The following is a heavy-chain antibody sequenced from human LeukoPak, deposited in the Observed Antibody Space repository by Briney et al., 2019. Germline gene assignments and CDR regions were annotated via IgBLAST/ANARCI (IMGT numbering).Heavy chain of an antibody. CDR3: EVDGY. D-gene: IGHD5-12*01. Sequence: QAGGSLRLSCAASGFTFSSYGMHWVRQAPGKGLEWVANIKQDGSEKYYVDSVKGRFTISRDNAKNSLYLQMNSLRAEDTAVYYCEVDGYWGQGTLVTVSS. CDR2: IKQDGSEK. J-gene: IGHJ4*02. CDR1: GFTFSSYG. V-gene: IGHV3-7*01.